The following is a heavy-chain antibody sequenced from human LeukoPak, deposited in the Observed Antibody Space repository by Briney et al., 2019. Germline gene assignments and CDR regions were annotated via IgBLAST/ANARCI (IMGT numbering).Heavy chain of an antibody. CDR1: GFTFSGYR. J-gene: IGHJ4*02. D-gene: IGHD3-22*01. CDR3: ARYNSGHLDY. Sequence: GGSLRLSCAASGFTFSGYRMHWVRQAPGKGLVWVSRIKGDGSSTIYADSVKGRFTISRDSAENTLYLQMNSLRAEDTAVYYCARYNSGHLDYWGRGTLVTVSS. V-gene: IGHV3-74*01. CDR2: IKGDGSST.